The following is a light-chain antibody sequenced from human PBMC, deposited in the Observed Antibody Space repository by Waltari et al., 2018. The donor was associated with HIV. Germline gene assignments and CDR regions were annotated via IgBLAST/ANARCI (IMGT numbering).Light chain of an antibody. V-gene: IGKV3-15*01. J-gene: IGKJ5*01. CDR1: QSVGSN. CDR3: QQYNNWPVT. CDR2: GAS. Sequence: EIVMTQSPGTLSVSPGERATLSCRASQSVGSNLAWYQQKPGQAPRLLIYGASTRATGIPARFSGSVSGTEFTLTISSLQSEDFAVYYCQQYNNWPVTFGQGTRLEIK.